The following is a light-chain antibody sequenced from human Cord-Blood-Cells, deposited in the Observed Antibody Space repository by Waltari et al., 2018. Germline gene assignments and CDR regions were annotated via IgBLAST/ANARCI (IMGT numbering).Light chain of an antibody. CDR1: SSDVGGYNY. J-gene: IGLJ3*02. CDR3: SSYAGSNNWV. CDR2: EVS. V-gene: IGLV2-8*01. Sequence: QSALTQPPSASGSPGQSVTISCTGTSSDVGGYNYVSWYQQHPGKAPNIMLYEVSKRPSGVPDRFSGSKSGNTASLTVSGLQAEDEADYYCSSYAGSNNWVFGGGTKLTVL.